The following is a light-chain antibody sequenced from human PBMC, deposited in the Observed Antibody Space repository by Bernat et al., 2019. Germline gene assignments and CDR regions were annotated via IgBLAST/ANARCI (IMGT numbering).Light chain of an antibody. CDR3: CSFAGNSAWV. V-gene: IGLV2-11*01. Sequence: QSALTQPRSVSGSPGQSVTVSCTGSSRDIGGYNYVSWYQQHPGKAPKLMIYYVNQRPSGVPDRFSVSKSGNTASLTISGLQAEDEADYYCCSFAGNSAWVFGGGTTVTVL. J-gene: IGLJ3*02. CDR1: SRDIGGYNY. CDR2: YVN.